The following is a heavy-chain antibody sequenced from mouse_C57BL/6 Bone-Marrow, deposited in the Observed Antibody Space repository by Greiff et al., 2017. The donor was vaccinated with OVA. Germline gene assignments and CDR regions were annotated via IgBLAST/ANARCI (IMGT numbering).Heavy chain of an antibody. V-gene: IGHV1-39*01. CDR3: ASSTMVTSYAMDY. CDR1: GYSFTDYN. J-gene: IGHJ4*01. D-gene: IGHD2-2*01. Sequence: VQLQQSGPELVKPGASVKISCKASGYSFTDYNMNWVKQSNGQSLEWIGVINPNYGTTSYNQKFKGKATVTVDQSSSTAYMQLNSLTSEDSAVYYCASSTMVTSYAMDYWGQGTSVTVSS. CDR2: INPNYGTT.